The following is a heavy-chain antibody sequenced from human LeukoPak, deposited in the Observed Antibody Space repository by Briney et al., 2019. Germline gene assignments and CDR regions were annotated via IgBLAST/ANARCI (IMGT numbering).Heavy chain of an antibody. V-gene: IGHV4-34*01. CDR3: ARMYSSGWYFDL. CDR2: INHSGST. Sequence: RSSETLSLTCAVYGGSFSGYYWSWIRQPPGKGLEWIGEINHSGSTNYNPSLKSRVTISVDTSKNQFSLKLSSVTAADTAVYYCARMYSSGWYFDLWGRGTLVTVSS. CDR1: GGSFSGYY. D-gene: IGHD6-19*01. J-gene: IGHJ2*01.